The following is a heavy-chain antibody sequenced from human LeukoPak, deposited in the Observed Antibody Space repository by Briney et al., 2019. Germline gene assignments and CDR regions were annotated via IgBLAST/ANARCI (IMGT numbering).Heavy chain of an antibody. CDR3: ARVGDDSSGYYLLDY. Sequence: SETLSLTCAVYGGSFSGYYWSWIRQPPGKGLEWIGEINHSGSTNYNPSLKSRVTISVDTSKNQFSLKLSSVTAADTAVHYCARVGDDSSGYYLLDYWGQGTLVTVSS. D-gene: IGHD3-22*01. CDR2: INHSGST. V-gene: IGHV4-34*01. CDR1: GGSFSGYY. J-gene: IGHJ4*02.